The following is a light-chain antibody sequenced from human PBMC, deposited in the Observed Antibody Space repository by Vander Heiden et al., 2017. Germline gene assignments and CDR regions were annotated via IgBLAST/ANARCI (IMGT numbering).Light chain of an antibody. CDR1: QSISSW. J-gene: IGKJ1*01. V-gene: IGKV1-5*03. CDR3: QQYNSFAWT. CDR2: KAS. Sequence: DIQMTQSPSTLPASVGDRVTITCRASQSISSWLAWYQQKPGKAPKLLIYKASSLESGGPSRFSSSGSGTEFTITICSLQPYDFATYYCQQYNSFAWTFGQGTKVEIK.